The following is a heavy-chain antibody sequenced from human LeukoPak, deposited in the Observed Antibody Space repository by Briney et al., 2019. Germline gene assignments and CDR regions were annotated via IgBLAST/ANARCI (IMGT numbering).Heavy chain of an antibody. CDR3: ARDGDFWSGYYIDY. CDR1: GFTFSSYW. CDR2: IKQDGSEK. V-gene: IGHV3-7*01. Sequence: GGSLRLSCAASGFTFSSYWMSWVRQAPGKGLEWVAHIKQDGSEKYYVDSVKGRFTISRDNAKNSLYLQMNSLRAEDTAVYYCARDGDFWSGYYIDYWGQGTLVTVSS. D-gene: IGHD3-3*01. J-gene: IGHJ4*02.